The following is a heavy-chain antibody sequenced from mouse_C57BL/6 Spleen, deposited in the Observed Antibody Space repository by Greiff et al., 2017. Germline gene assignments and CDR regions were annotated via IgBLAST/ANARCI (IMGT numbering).Heavy chain of an antibody. D-gene: IGHD1-1*02. CDR1: GFNIKNTY. CDR3: AISRADYGHGDY. CDR2: IDPANGNT. J-gene: IGHJ4*01. Sequence: EVQRVESVAELVRPGASVKLSCTASGFNIKNTYMHWVKQRPEQGLEWIGRIDPANGNTKYAPKFQGKATITADTATNTAYLQLSSLTSEDTAIYYCAISRADYGHGDYWGQGTSVTVSS. V-gene: IGHV14-3*01.